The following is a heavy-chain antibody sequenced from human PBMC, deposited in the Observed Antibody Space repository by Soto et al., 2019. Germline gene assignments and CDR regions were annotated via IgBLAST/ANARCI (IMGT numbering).Heavy chain of an antibody. J-gene: IGHJ6*02. CDR1: GFTFSHAW. Sequence: GGSLRLSCGASGFTFSHAWMNWVRQAPGKGLEWVGRIKSKIDGGTSDYAAPVKGRFSISRDDSKDTLFLQMNSLKTEDTAVYFCATMGHCSNGVFSYYYYGMDVWGLGTTVTVSS. V-gene: IGHV3-15*07. D-gene: IGHD2-8*01. CDR2: IKSKIDGGTS. CDR3: ATMGHCSNGVFSYYYYGMDV.